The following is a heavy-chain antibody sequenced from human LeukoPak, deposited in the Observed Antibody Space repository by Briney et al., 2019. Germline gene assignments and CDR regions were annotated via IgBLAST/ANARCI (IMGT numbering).Heavy chain of an antibody. CDR1: GGSISSYY. V-gene: IGHV4-59*01. J-gene: IGHJ4*02. Sequence: SETLSLTCTVSGGSISSYYWSWIRQPPGKGLEWIGYIYYSGSTNYNPSLKSRVTISVDTSKNQFSLKLSSVTAADMAVYYCARATTVTLDYWGQGTLVTVSS. CDR2: IYYSGST. CDR3: ARATTVTLDY. D-gene: IGHD4-17*01.